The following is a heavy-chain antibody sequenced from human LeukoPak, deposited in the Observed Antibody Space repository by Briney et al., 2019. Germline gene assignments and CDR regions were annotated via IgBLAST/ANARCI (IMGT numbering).Heavy chain of an antibody. CDR2: IWFDGSRE. CDR3: ASYFRCSGATCYTNY. V-gene: IGHV3-33*03. CDR1: GFTFNRNG. Sequence: GGSLRLSCAASGFTFNRNGMHWVRQAPGKGLEWVALIWFDGSREYYGDSVKGRFIISRDNSKNTLYLQMNSLRAEDTAVYYCASYFRCSGATCYTNYWGQGTLVTVSS. D-gene: IGHD2-2*02. J-gene: IGHJ4*02.